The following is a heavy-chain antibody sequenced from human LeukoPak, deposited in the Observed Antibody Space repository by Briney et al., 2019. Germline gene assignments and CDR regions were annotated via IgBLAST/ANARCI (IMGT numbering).Heavy chain of an antibody. Sequence: GGSLRLSCAASGFTFSTFAMIWVRQPPGKGLEWVSSIFPSGGEIHYADSVRGRFTISRDNSKSPLSLQMNSLRAEDTAIYYCATYRQVLLPFESWGQGTLVTVSS. V-gene: IGHV3-23*01. J-gene: IGHJ4*02. CDR3: ATYRQVLLPFES. D-gene: IGHD2-8*02. CDR2: IFPSGGEI. CDR1: GFTFSTFA.